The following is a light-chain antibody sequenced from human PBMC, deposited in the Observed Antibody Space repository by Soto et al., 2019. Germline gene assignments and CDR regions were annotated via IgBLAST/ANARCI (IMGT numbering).Light chain of an antibody. CDR2: GAS. CDR3: QLYGSSRSYT. CDR1: QSISSVY. J-gene: IGKJ2*01. V-gene: IGKV3-20*01. Sequence: EIVLTQSPGTLSLSPGERATLSCRASQSISSVYLAWYQQKPGQAPRLLIYGASTRATGIPDRFSGSGSGTDFTLTISRLEPEDFAVYYCQLYGSSRSYTFGQGTNVELK.